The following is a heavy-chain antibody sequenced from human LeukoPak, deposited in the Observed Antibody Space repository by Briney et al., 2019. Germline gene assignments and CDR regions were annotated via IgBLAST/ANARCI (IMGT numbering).Heavy chain of an antibody. Sequence: GGPLSSSGAASGFTFSSNSWTGVGRVQGRGLRWVPSISRSSSYLYYADSVNGRFTLSRDNAKNSLYLQMNSLRAEDTAVYYCAKERMTYDSYYFDYWGQGTLVTVSS. CDR2: ISRSSSYL. CDR1: GFTFSSNS. V-gene: IGHV3-21*04. CDR3: AKERMTYDSYYFDY. D-gene: IGHD3-10*01. J-gene: IGHJ4*02.